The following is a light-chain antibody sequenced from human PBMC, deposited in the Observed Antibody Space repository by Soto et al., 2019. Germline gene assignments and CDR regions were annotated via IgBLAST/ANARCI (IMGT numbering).Light chain of an antibody. J-gene: IGLJ1*01. Sequence: QSALTQPASVSGSPGQSITISCTGTSSNVGSYNLVSWYQQHPGEAPKLIIYEVTDRPSGVSNRFSGSKSGNTASLTISGLQAEDEAEYYCSSYTNINTRACVFGTGTKLTVL. CDR2: EVT. CDR1: SSNVGSYNL. V-gene: IGLV2-14*02. CDR3: SSYTNINTRACV.